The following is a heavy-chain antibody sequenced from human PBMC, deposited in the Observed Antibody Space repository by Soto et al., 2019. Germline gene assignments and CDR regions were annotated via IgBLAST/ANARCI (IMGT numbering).Heavy chain of an antibody. CDR3: ARDGYCTNGVCSTGGYYYYYGMDV. CDR2: IIPIFGTA. V-gene: IGHV1-69*01. Sequence: QVQLVQSGAEVKKPGSSVKVSCKASGGTFSSYAISWVRQAPGQGLEWMGGIIPIFGTANYAQKFQGRVTITADESTSTAYMELSSLRSEDTAVYYCARDGYCTNGVCSTGGYYYYYGMDVCGQGTTVTVSS. J-gene: IGHJ6*02. D-gene: IGHD2-8*01. CDR1: GGTFSSYA.